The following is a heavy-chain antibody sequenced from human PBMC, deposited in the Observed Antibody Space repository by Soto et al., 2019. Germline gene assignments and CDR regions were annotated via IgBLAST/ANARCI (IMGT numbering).Heavy chain of an antibody. CDR1: GFTFSSYS. D-gene: IGHD3-22*01. V-gene: IGHV3-48*02. CDR2: ISSSSSTI. Sequence: VGSLRLSCAASGFTFSSYSMNWVRQAPGKGLEWVSYISSSSSTIYYADSVKGRFTISRDNAKNSLYLQMNSLRDEDTAVYYCARDLITMIVVVTGFDYWGQGTLVTVSS. J-gene: IGHJ4*02. CDR3: ARDLITMIVVVTGFDY.